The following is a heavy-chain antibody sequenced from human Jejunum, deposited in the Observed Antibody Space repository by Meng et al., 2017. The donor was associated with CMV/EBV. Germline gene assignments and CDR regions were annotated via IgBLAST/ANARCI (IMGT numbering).Heavy chain of an antibody. D-gene: IGHD1-26*01. V-gene: IGHV4-61*01. CDR2: VHYRGNT. CDR1: GGSVSGTRYY. CDR3: VAIVGLTFDF. Sequence: CSGSGGSVSGTRYYWSRIRQSPGKGLEWIGYVHYRGNTKYNPSLESRVSTSVDTSKNQFSLKLSSVTAADTAMNYCVAIVGLTFDFWGQGTLVTVSS. J-gene: IGHJ4*02.